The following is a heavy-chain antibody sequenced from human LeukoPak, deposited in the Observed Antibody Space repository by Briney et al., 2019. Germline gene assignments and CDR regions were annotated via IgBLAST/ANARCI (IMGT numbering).Heavy chain of an antibody. CDR3: ARDRMFGGYVYC. V-gene: IGHV1-46*01. CDR1: GYTFSNYY. Sequence: ASVKVSCKASGYTFSNYYIHWVRQAPGQGLEWMGLINPSGGSTDYAQQFQGRVTMDRDTSTSTVYMELSSLRSEDTAVYHCARDRMFGGYVYCWGEGTLVTVSS. D-gene: IGHD3-3*02. J-gene: IGHJ4*02. CDR2: INPSGGST.